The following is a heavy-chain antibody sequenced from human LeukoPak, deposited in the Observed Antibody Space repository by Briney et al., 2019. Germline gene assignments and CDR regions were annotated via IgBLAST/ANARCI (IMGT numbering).Heavy chain of an antibody. CDR1: GGSISSYY. J-gene: IGHJ5*02. D-gene: IGHD5-18*01. CDR2: IYYSGST. Sequence: PSETLSLTCTVSGGSISSYYWSWIRQPPGKGLEWIGYIYYSGSTNYNPSLKSRVTISVDTSKNQFSLKLSSVTAADTAVYYCAAQIYSYGYWFDPWGQGTLVTVSS. CDR3: AAQIYSYGYWFDP. V-gene: IGHV4-59*01.